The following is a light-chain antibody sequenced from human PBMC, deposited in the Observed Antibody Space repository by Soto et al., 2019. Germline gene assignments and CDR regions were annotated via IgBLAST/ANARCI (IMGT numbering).Light chain of an antibody. CDR3: QQYNNWPFT. CDR1: QSFSSS. V-gene: IGKV3-15*01. CDR2: GAS. J-gene: IGKJ4*01. Sequence: EIVMTQSPATLSVSPGERATLSCRASQSFSSSLARYQQKPGQAPRLLIYGASARATDIPARFSGSGSGTEFTLTISSLQSEDFAVYYCQQYNNWPFTFGGGTKVEI.